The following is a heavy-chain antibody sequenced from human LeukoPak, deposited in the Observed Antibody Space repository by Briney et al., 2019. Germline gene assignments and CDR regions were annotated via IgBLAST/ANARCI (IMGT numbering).Heavy chain of an antibody. CDR3: AKDSAMVSNYYYYMDV. CDR2: IRYDGSNK. D-gene: IGHD5-18*01. J-gene: IGHJ6*03. Sequence: GGSLRLSCAASGLTFSSYGMHWVRQAPGKGLEWVAFIRYDGSNKYYADSVKGRFTISRDNSKNTLYLQMNSLRAEDTAVYYCAKDSAMVSNYYYYMDVWGKGTTVTISS. V-gene: IGHV3-30*02. CDR1: GLTFSSYG.